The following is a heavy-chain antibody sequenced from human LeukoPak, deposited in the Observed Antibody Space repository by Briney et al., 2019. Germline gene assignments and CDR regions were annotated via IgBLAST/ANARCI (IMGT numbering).Heavy chain of an antibody. V-gene: IGHV3-53*01. J-gene: IGHJ4*02. CDR3: ARDRSSGWYYFDY. CDR2: IYTAGET. D-gene: IGHD6-19*01. Sequence: GGSLRLSCAASGFTVSRNYMSWVRQAPGKGLEWVSVIYTAGETYYADSVKGRFTISRDNSKNTLYLQMNSLRAEDTAVYYCARDRSSGWYYFDYWGQGTLVTVSS. CDR1: GFTVSRNY.